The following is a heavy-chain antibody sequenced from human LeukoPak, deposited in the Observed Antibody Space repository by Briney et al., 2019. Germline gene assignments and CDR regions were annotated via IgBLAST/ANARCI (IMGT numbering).Heavy chain of an antibody. CDR2: IYYSGST. J-gene: IGHJ5*02. V-gene: IGHV4-31*03. D-gene: IGHD1-7*01. Sequence: SQTLSLTCTVSGGSISSGGYYWSWIRQHPGKGLEWIGYIYYSGSTYYNPSLKSRVTISVDTSKNQFSLKLSSVTAADTAVYYCVMGHSGYNWNFPLGNWFDPWGQGTLVTVSS. CDR1: GGSISSGGYY. CDR3: VMGHSGYNWNFPLGNWFDP.